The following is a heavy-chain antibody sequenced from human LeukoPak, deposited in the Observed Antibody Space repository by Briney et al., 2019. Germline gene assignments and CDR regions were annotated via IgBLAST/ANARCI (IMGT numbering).Heavy chain of an antibody. Sequence: ASVKVSCKASGYTFTDYYMHWVRQAPGQGLEWMGWINPNRDGTNYAQKFQGRVTMTRDTSISTAYMELSRLRSDDTAVYYCARGPSMVRGVIWGQGTLVTVSS. J-gene: IGHJ4*02. CDR3: ARGPSMVRGVI. V-gene: IGHV1-2*02. CDR2: INPNRDGT. CDR1: GYTFTDYY. D-gene: IGHD3-10*01.